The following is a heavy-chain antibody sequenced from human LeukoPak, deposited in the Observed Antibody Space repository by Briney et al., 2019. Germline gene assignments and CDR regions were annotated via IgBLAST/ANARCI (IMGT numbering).Heavy chain of an antibody. CDR1: GGTFSSYA. Sequence: ASVKVSCKASGGTFSSYAISWVRQAPGQGLEWMGWINPNSGGTNYAQKLQGRVTMTRDTSISTAYMELSRLRSDDTAVYYCARDASGTYDYWGEGTLVTVSS. CDR3: ARDASGTYDY. CDR2: INPNSGGT. D-gene: IGHD5-12*01. J-gene: IGHJ4*02. V-gene: IGHV1-2*02.